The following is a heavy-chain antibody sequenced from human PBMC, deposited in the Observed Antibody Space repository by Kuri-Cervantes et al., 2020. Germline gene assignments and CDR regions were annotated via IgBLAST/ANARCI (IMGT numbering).Heavy chain of an antibody. CDR3: ARDRGYSTFDY. V-gene: IGHV3-11*04. CDR2: ISSSGSTI. CDR1: GFTFSDYY. D-gene: IGHD5-18*01. Sequence: SCAASGFTFSDYYMSWIRQAPGKGLEWVSYISSSGSTIYYADSVKGRFTISRDNAKNSLYLQMNNLGAEDTAVYYCARDRGYSTFDYWGQGILVTVSS. J-gene: IGHJ4*02.